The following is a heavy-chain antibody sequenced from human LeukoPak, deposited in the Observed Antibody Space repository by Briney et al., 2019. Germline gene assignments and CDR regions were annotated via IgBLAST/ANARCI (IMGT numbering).Heavy chain of an antibody. CDR3: AKDQGGSYLSYYFDY. CDR1: GFTFSSYG. Sequence: GGSLRLSCAASGFTFSSYGMHWVRQAPGKGLEWVAVISYDGSNKYYADSVKGRFTISSDNSKNTLYLQMNSLRAEDTAVYYCAKDQGGSYLSYYFDYWGQGTLVTVSS. D-gene: IGHD1-26*01. J-gene: IGHJ4*02. CDR2: ISYDGSNK. V-gene: IGHV3-30*18.